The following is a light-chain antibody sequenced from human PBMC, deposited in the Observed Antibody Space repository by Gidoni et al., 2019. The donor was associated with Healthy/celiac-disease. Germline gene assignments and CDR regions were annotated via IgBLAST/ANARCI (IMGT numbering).Light chain of an antibody. J-gene: IGKJ3*01. V-gene: IGKV3-20*01. CDR3: QQYGSSLFT. Sequence: EIVLTQSHGTLSLSPGERATLYCRASQSVSSSYLAWYQQKPGQAPRLLIYGASSRATGIPDRFRGSGSGTDFTLPISRLEPEDFAVYYCQQYGSSLFTFGPGTKVDIK. CDR1: QSVSSSY. CDR2: GAS.